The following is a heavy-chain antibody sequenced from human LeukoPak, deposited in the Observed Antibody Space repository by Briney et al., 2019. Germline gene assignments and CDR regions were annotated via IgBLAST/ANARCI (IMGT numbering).Heavy chain of an antibody. Sequence: TGGSLRLSCAASGFTFSGHWMSWVRQAPGKGLEWVANINQGGSAKYYVDSVKGRFTISRDNANNLLYLQMNSLRGEDTAVYYCTRDRSRAEDDWGQGTLVTVSS. CDR2: INQGGSAK. J-gene: IGHJ4*02. D-gene: IGHD1-14*01. V-gene: IGHV3-7*01. CDR1: GFTFSGHW. CDR3: TRDRSRAEDD.